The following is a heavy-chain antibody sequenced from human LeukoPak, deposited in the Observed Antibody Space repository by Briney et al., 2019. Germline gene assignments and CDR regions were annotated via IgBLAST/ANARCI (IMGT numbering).Heavy chain of an antibody. D-gene: IGHD2-2*01. CDR3: ARTYCSSTSCMDYAFDY. J-gene: IGHJ4*02. V-gene: IGHV1-69*05. Sequence: SVKVSCKASGGTLSSYAISWVRQAPGQGLEWMGRIILIFGTANYAHKFQGRAPITTAEPTSTASLEQSSLRAEDTAVYYCARTYCSSTSCMDYAFDYWGQGTLVTVSS. CDR1: GGTLSSYA. CDR2: IILIFGTA.